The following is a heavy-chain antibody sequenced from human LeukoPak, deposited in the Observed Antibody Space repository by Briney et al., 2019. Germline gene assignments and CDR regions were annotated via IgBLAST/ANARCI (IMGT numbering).Heavy chain of an antibody. CDR3: ASERLTTYYYDSSGSPGRNY. CDR1: GYTFTSYY. J-gene: IGHJ4*02. Sequence: ASVKVSCKASGYTFTSYYMHWVRQAPGQGLEWMGIINPSGGSTSYAQKFQGRVTMTRDTSTSTVYMELSSLRSEDTAVYYCASERLTTYYYDSSGSPGRNYWGQGTLVTVSS. V-gene: IGHV1-46*01. D-gene: IGHD3-22*01. CDR2: INPSGGST.